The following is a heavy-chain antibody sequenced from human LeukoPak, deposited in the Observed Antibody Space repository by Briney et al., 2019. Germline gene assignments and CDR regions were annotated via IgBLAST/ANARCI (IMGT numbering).Heavy chain of an antibody. CDR2: IILIFGTA. Sequence: ASVKVSCKASGGTFSSYAISWVRQAPGQGLEWMGGIILIFGTANYAQKFQGRVTITADESTSTAYMELSSLRSEDTAVYYCARESDDSSGQFDYWGQGTLVTVSS. D-gene: IGHD6-19*01. CDR3: ARESDDSSGQFDY. CDR1: GGTFSSYA. J-gene: IGHJ4*02. V-gene: IGHV1-69*13.